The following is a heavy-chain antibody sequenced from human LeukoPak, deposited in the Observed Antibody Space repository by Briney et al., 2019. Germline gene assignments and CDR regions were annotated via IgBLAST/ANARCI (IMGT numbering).Heavy chain of an antibody. CDR1: GCTFSSYA. CDR3: AKQMAGSGWTRGMDV. Sequence: PGGSLRLSCAASGCTFSSYAMTWVRQAPGKGLEWVSSISDSGSSTYYADSVKGRFTISRDNSRDTLYLQMNSLRAEETAVYYCAKQMAGSGWTRGMDVWGQGTTVTVSS. J-gene: IGHJ6*02. CDR2: ISDSGSST. D-gene: IGHD6-19*01. V-gene: IGHV3-23*01.